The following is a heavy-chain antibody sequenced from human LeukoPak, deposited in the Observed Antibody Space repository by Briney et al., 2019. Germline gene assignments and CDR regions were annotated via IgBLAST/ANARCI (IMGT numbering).Heavy chain of an antibody. Sequence: SETLSLTCTVSGGSISSYYWSWIRQPPGEGLEWIGYIYTSGSTNYNPSLKSRVTMSVDTSKNQFSLKLSSVTAADTAVYYCAREKIAAAGIDPWGQGTLVTVSS. V-gene: IGHV4-4*09. D-gene: IGHD6-13*01. CDR1: GGSISSYY. J-gene: IGHJ5*02. CDR2: IYTSGST. CDR3: AREKIAAAGIDP.